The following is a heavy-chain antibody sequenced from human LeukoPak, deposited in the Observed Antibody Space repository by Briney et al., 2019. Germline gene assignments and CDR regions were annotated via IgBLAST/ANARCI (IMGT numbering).Heavy chain of an antibody. D-gene: IGHD6-13*01. Sequence: GGSLRLSCAASGFTFSSYGMHWVRQAPGKGLEWVAVIWYDGSNKYYADSVKGRFTISRDNSKNTLYLQMNGLRAEDTAVYYCARDPSSSWFDYWGQGTLVTVSS. J-gene: IGHJ4*02. V-gene: IGHV3-33*01. CDR2: IWYDGSNK. CDR1: GFTFSSYG. CDR3: ARDPSSSWFDY.